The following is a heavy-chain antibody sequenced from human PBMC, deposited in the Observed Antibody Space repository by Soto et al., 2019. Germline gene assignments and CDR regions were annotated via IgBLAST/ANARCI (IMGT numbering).Heavy chain of an antibody. D-gene: IGHD4-17*01. CDR1: GFTFSSYA. J-gene: IGHJ6*02. CDR3: ARVRTTVIYYYYYGMDV. V-gene: IGHV3-23*01. Sequence: GGSLRLSCAASGFTFSSYAMSWVRQAPGKGLEWVSAISGSGGSTYYADSVKGRFTISRDNSKNTLYLQMNSLRAEDTAVYYCARVRTTVIYYYYYGMDVWGQGTTVTVSS. CDR2: ISGSGGST.